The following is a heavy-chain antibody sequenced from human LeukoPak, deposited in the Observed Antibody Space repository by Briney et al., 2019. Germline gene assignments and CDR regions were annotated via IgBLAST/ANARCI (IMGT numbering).Heavy chain of an antibody. J-gene: IGHJ4*02. Sequence: PGGSLRLSCAVSGFTFSTYWMSWVRQAPGEGLEWVANIKKDGREENYLDSVKGGSTISREKAKNSLFLQMNSLRVEDTAVYYCVRGGSLYDFSPAMPDFDYWGQGTRVTVSS. D-gene: IGHD2-2*01. V-gene: IGHV3-7*01. CDR2: IKKDGREE. CDR1: GFTFSTYW. CDR3: VRGGSLYDFSPAMPDFDY.